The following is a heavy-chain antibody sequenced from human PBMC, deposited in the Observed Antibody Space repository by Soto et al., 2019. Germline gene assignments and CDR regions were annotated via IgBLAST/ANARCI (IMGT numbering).Heavy chain of an antibody. V-gene: IGHV3-30*18. CDR1: GFTFSSYG. D-gene: IGHD6-19*01. J-gene: IGHJ6*02. Sequence: GGSLRLSCAASGFTFSSYGMHWVRQAPGKGLEWVAVISYDGSNKYYADSVKGRFTISRDNSKNTLYLQMNSLRAEDTAVYYCAKDEDSSGWYTYYYYYYGMDVWGQGTTVTSP. CDR3: AKDEDSSGWYTYYYYYYGMDV. CDR2: ISYDGSNK.